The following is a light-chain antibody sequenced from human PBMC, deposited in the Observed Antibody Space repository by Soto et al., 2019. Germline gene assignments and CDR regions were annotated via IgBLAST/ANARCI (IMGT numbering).Light chain of an antibody. J-gene: IGKJ2*01. CDR2: WAS. Sequence: DIVMTQSPDSLAVYLGERATINCKSSQSVLYSSNNKNYLACYQQKPGQPHKLLIYWASTRESGVPDRFSGSGSGTDFTLTISSLQAEDVAVYYCQQYDSTHGDTFGQGTKLEIK. V-gene: IGKV4-1*01. CDR3: QQYDSTHGDT. CDR1: QSVLYSSNNKNY.